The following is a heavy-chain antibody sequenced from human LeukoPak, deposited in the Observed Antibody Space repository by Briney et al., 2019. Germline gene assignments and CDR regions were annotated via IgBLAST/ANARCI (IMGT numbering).Heavy chain of an antibody. CDR1: GYSISSGYY. Sequence: PSETLSLTCAVSGYSISSGYYWGWIRQPPGKGLEWIGYIYYSGSTNYNPSLKSRVTISVDTSKNQFSLKLSSVTAADTAVYYCARVSGYYDILTGYNWFDPWGQGTLVTVSS. J-gene: IGHJ5*02. CDR2: IYYSGST. V-gene: IGHV4-61*01. D-gene: IGHD3-9*01. CDR3: ARVSGYYDILTGYNWFDP.